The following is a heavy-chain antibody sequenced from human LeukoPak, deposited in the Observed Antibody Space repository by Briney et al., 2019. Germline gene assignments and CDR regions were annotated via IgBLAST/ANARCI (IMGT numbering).Heavy chain of an antibody. D-gene: IGHD2-15*01. CDR1: GFPFNTYA. V-gene: IGHV3-23*01. Sequence: GGSLRLSCAASGFPFNTYAMTWVRQAPGKGLEWISSITISAATTYYADSVKGRFTISRDDSRNTLYLQMNSLGADDTAVYYCANRGVGYYYMDVWGKGTTVTVYS. CDR3: ANRGVGYYYMDV. J-gene: IGHJ6*03. CDR2: ITISAATT.